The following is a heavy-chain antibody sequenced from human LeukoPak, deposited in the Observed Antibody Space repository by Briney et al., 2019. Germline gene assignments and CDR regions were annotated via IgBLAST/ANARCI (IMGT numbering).Heavy chain of an antibody. J-gene: IGHJ5*02. CDR1: GGSFSGYY. D-gene: IGHD3-10*01. CDR3: ARGLVGSASRPTWFDP. CDR2: IYHSGST. Sequence: SETLSLTCAVYGGSFSGYYWSWIRQPPGKGLEWIGEIYHSGSTNYNPSLKSRVTISVDTSKNQFSLKLSSVTAADTAVYCCARGLVGSASRPTWFDPWGQGTLVTVSS. V-gene: IGHV4-34*01.